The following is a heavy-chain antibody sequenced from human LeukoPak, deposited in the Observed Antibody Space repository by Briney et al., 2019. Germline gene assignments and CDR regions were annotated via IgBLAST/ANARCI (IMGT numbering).Heavy chain of an antibody. CDR1: GFTVSSNY. CDR2: IYSSVST. J-gene: IGHJ4*02. Sequence: GSLRLSCAASGFTVSSNYMSWVRQPPGKGLEWIGSIYSSVSTYYNPSLKSRVTISVDTSKNQFSLRLSSVTAADTALYYCAYSGSYGHLGYWGQGIPVTVSS. CDR3: AYSGSYGHLGY. V-gene: IGHV4-59*05. D-gene: IGHD1-26*01.